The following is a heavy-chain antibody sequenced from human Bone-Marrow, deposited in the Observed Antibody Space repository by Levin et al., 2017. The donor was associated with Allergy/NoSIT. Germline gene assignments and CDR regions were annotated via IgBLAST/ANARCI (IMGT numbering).Heavy chain of an antibody. CDR3: ARDGGYGDKNYYYYYGMDV. CDR1: GFTFNDYY. J-gene: IGHJ6*02. CDR2: ISNNSDTI. Sequence: SCAASGFTFNDYYMSWVRQAPGKGLEWISYISNNSDTIEYADSVKGRFTISRDNAKNSLYLQMHSLQAEDTGVYFCARDGGYGDKNYYYYYGMDVWGQGTTVTVSS. V-gene: IGHV3-11*01. D-gene: IGHD4-17*01.